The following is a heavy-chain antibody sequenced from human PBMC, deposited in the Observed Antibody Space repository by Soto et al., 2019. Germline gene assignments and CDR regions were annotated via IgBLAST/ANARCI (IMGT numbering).Heavy chain of an antibody. CDR1: GGSISSSSYY. J-gene: IGHJ6*02. V-gene: IGHV4-39*01. CDR3: ASWYSSSWYSYYYGMDV. Sequence: SETLSLTCTVSGGSISSSSYYWGWIRQPPGKGLEWIGSIYYSGSTYYNQSLKSRVTISVDTSKNQFSLKLSSVTAADTAVYYCASWYSSSWYSYYYGMDVWGQGTTVTVSS. D-gene: IGHD6-13*01. CDR2: IYYSGST.